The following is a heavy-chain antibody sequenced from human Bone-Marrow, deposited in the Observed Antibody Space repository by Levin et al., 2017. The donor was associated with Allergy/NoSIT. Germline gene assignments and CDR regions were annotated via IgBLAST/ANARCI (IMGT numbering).Heavy chain of an antibody. CDR1: GFNFEDFA. CDR3: AKDKSGSGYPRYAFDY. J-gene: IGHJ4*02. CDR2: ISYNGATI. V-gene: IGHV3-9*01. D-gene: IGHD3-22*01. Sequence: PGGSLRLSCAASGFNFEDFAMHWVRREPGKGPEWVSSISYNGATIRYVDSVKGRFTISRDNAKNSLYLQMNSLRPEDTALYYCAKDKSGSGYPRYAFDYWGPGTLVTVSS.